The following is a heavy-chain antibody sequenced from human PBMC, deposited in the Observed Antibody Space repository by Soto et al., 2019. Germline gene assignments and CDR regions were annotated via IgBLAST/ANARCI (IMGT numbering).Heavy chain of an antibody. CDR2: IYPGDSDT. J-gene: IGHJ6*02. Sequence: PGESLKISCKGSGYSFTSYWIGWVRQMPGKGLEWMGIIYPGDSDTRYSPSFQGQVTISADKSISTAYLQWSSLKASDTAMYYCARSSLDYDYYYYGMDVWGQGTLVTVSS. CDR3: ARSSLDYDYYYYGMDV. CDR1: GYSFTSYW. D-gene: IGHD4-17*01. V-gene: IGHV5-51*01.